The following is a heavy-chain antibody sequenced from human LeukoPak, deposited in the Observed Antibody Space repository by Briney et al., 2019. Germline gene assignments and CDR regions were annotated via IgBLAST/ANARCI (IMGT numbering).Heavy chain of an antibody. CDR2: INTNTGNP. Sequence: ASVKVSCKASGYTFTSYAMNWVRQAPGQGLEWMGWINTNTGNPTYAQGFTGRFVFSLDSSVSTAYLQISSLKAEETAVYYCARDFYGSGSYYMHYWGQGPQVPVSS. D-gene: IGHD3-10*01. CDR1: GYTFTSYA. CDR3: ARDFYGSGSYYMHY. J-gene: IGHJ4*02. V-gene: IGHV7-4-1*02.